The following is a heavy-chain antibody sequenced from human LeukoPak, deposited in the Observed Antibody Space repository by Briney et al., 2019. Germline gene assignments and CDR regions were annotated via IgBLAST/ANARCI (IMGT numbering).Heavy chain of an antibody. J-gene: IGHJ4*02. V-gene: IGHV1-69*04. CDR3: ASAAEPLGYCSGGSCSRDY. D-gene: IGHD2-15*01. Sequence: SVKVSCKASGGTFSSYAISWVRQAPGQGLEWMGRIIPILGIANYAQKFQGRVTITADKSTSTAYMELSSLRSEDTAVYYCASAAEPLGYCSGGSCSRDYWGQGTLVTVSS. CDR2: IIPILGIA. CDR1: GGTFSSYA.